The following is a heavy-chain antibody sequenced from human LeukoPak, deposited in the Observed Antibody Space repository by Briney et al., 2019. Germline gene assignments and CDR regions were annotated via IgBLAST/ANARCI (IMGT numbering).Heavy chain of an antibody. D-gene: IGHD5-18*01. V-gene: IGHV1-46*01. CDR3: ARDSYGYGGAFDI. CDR1: GYTFTRYF. CDR2: INPSGGST. J-gene: IGHJ3*02. Sequence: GASVKVSCKASGYTFTRYFMHWVRQAPGQGFEWMGIINPSGGSTNYAQKFQGRVTMTRDTSTSTVYMEMSSLRPEDTAVYYCARDSYGYGGAFDIWGQGTMVTVSS.